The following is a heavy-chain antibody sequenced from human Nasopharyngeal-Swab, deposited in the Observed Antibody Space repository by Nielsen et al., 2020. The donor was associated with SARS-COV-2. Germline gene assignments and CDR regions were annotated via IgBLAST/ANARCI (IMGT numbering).Heavy chain of an antibody. CDR2: ISNNGGFT. CDR3: VKGGYGVYFDY. J-gene: IGHJ4*02. CDR1: GFTFSSYA. Sequence: GESLKISCSASGFTFSSYAMHWVRQAPGKGLEYVSAISNNGGFTYYADSVKGRFTISRDNSKDTLYLQLSSLRAEDTALYYCVKGGYGVYFDYWGQGTLVTVSS. D-gene: IGHD4-17*01. V-gene: IGHV3-64D*06.